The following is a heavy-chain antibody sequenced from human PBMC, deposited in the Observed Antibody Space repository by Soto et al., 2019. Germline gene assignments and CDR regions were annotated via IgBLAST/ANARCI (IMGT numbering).Heavy chain of an antibody. CDR1: GFTFSSYA. CDR3: ARAQPTYSSSYFDY. V-gene: IGHV3-23*01. Sequence: EVQLLESGGDLVQPGGSLRLSCAASGFTFSSYAMSWVRQAPGKGLEWVSTISGRGDDTYYTDSVKGRFTISRDNSKNTLYVRMNSLRAEDTAGYYCARAQPTYSSSYFDYWGQGTLVTVSS. D-gene: IGHD3-22*01. J-gene: IGHJ4*02. CDR2: ISGRGDDT.